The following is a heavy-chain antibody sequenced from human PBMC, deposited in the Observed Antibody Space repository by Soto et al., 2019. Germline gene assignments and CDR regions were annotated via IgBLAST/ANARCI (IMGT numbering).Heavy chain of an antibody. J-gene: IGHJ6*02. CDR3: ARDESITMVRGVPSPYYYYGMDV. Sequence: ASVKVSCKASGYTFTSYYMHWVRQAPGQGLEWMGIINPSGGSTSYAQKFQGRVTITRDTSASTAYMELSSLRSEDTAEYYCARDESITMVRGVPSPYYYYGMDVWGQGTTVTVSS. CDR2: INPSGGST. D-gene: IGHD3-10*01. V-gene: IGHV1-46*01. CDR1: GYTFTSYY.